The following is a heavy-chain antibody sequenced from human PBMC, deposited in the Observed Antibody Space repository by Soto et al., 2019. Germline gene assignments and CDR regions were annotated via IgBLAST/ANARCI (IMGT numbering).Heavy chain of an antibody. V-gene: IGHV1-69*06. Sequence: GASVKVSCKASGGTFSSYAISWVRQAPGQGLEWMGGIIPIFGTANYAQKFQGRVTITADKSTSTAYMELSSLRSEDTAVYYCARDGSGSYYYYYYGLDVWGQGTTFTVSS. D-gene: IGHD3-10*01. CDR3: ARDGSGSYYYYYYGLDV. CDR2: IIPIFGTA. CDR1: GGTFSSYA. J-gene: IGHJ6*02.